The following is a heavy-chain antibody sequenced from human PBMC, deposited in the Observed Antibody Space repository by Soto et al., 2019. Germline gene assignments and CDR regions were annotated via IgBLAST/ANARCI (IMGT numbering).Heavy chain of an antibody. CDR1: GFTVSSNY. CDR3: ASHTPTGGTYYYYYGMDV. D-gene: IGHD7-27*01. CDR2: IYSGGST. Sequence: GGSLRLSCAASGFTVSSNYMSWVRQAPGKGLEWVSVIYSGGSTYYADSVKGRFTISRDNSKNTLYFQMNSRRAEDTAVYYCASHTPTGGTYYYYYGMDVWGQGTTVTVSS. V-gene: IGHV3-66*04. J-gene: IGHJ6*02.